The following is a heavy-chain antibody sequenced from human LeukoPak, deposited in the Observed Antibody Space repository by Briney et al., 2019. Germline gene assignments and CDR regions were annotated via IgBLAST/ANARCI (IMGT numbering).Heavy chain of an antibody. V-gene: IGHV1-58*02. D-gene: IGHD6-6*01. CDR3: AAVRSSYYYYGMDV. CDR2: IVVGSGNT. Sequence: SVKVSCKASGGTFSSYAISWVRQAPGQGLEWMGGIVVGSGNTHYAQKFQERVTITRDMSTSTAYMELSSLRSEDTAVYYCAAVRSSYYYYGMDVWGQGTTVTVSS. J-gene: IGHJ6*02. CDR1: GGTFSSYA.